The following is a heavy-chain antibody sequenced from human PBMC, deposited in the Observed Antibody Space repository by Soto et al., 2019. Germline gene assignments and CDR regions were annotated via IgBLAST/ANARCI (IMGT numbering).Heavy chain of an antibody. CDR2: FDPEDGET. Sequence: ASVKVSCKVSGYTLTELSMHWVRQAPGKGLEWMGGFDPEDGETIYAQKFQGRVTMTEDTSTDTASMELSSLRSEDTAVYYCATAGSYYGSGSDYNADYWGQGTLVTI. J-gene: IGHJ4*02. CDR3: ATAGSYYGSGSDYNADY. V-gene: IGHV1-24*01. D-gene: IGHD3-10*01. CDR1: GYTLTELS.